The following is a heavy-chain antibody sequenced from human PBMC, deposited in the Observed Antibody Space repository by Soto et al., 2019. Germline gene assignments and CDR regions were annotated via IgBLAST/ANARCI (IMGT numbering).Heavy chain of an antibody. CDR3: AREIAARL. J-gene: IGHJ6*04. D-gene: IGHD6-6*01. CDR1: GFTFSSYW. CDR2: IKQDGSEE. V-gene: IGHV3-7*01. Sequence: EVQLVESGGGLVQPGGSLRLSCAASGFTFSSYWMSWFRQAPGKGLEWVANIKQDGSEENYGDSVKGRFTISRDNAKNALYLQMNSLRVEDTAVYYCAREIAARLWGKGTTVTVSS.